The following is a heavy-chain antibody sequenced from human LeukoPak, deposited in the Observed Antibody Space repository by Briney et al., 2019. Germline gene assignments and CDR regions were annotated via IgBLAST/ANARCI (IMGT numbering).Heavy chain of an antibody. V-gene: IGHV4-59*12. CDR1: SGSISTYY. CDR3: ARDFDGSGYHYV. Sequence: PSETLSLTCTVSSGSISTYYWSWLRQPPGKGLEWIGEIYQSGSTNYNPSLKSRLTISVDKSKNHFSLNLSSVIAADTAVYYCARDFDGSGYHYVWGQGALVTISS. D-gene: IGHD3-22*01. J-gene: IGHJ4*02. CDR2: IYQSGST.